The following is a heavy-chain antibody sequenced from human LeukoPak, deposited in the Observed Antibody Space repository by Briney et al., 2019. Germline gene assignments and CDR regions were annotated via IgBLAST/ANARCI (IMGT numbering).Heavy chain of an antibody. J-gene: IGHJ4*02. CDR3: AKIPTIRGAEGSYYFDY. CDR1: GFTFTDTY. V-gene: IGHV3-11*01. CDR2: ISPSGTDI. D-gene: IGHD6-6*01. Sequence: TGGSLRLSCAVSGFTFTDTYMTWIRQAPGKGLESLSYISPSGTDISYADSVKGRFTISRDNAKNSLYLQMNSLRAEDTAVYYCAKIPTIRGAEGSYYFDYWGQGTLVTVSS.